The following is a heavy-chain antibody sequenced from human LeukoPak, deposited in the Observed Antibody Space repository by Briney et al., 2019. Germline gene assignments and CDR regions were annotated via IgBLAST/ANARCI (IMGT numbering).Heavy chain of an antibody. CDR1: GDSINTYY. D-gene: IGHD4-11*01. J-gene: IGHJ3*02. V-gene: IGHV4-59*01. Sequence: SETLSLTCTVSGDSINTYYWSWIRQPPGKGLEWIGYLYYTGTTNYSPSLKSRLTISVDTSKNQLSLRLTSVTAADAAVYYCARGASVRSGTFDIWGQGTMVTVSS. CDR2: LYYTGTT. CDR3: ARGASVRSGTFDI.